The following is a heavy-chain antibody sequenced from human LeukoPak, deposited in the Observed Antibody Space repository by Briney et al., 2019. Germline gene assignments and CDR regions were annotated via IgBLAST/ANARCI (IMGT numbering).Heavy chain of an antibody. CDR1: GGSISSSSYY. V-gene: IGHV4-39*07. Sequence: SETLSLTCTVSGGSISSSSYYWGWIRQPPGKGLEWIGSIYYSGSTYYNPSLKSRVTISVDTSKNQFSLKLSSVTAADTAVYYCARVDAQVATYDAFDIWGQGTMVTVSS. CDR3: ARVDAQVATYDAFDI. J-gene: IGHJ3*02. CDR2: IYYSGST. D-gene: IGHD5-12*01.